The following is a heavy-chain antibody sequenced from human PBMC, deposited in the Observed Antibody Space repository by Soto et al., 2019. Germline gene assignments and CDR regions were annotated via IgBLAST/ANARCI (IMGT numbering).Heavy chain of an antibody. D-gene: IGHD3-3*01. V-gene: IGHV4-39*01. CDR1: GGSISSSSYY. Sequence: SETLSLTCTVSGGSISSSSYYWGWIRQPPGKGLEWIGSIYYSGSTYYNPSLKSRVTISVDTSKNQFSLKLCSVTAADTAVYYCASHYDYWSHYYGMDVCGQGTTVTVSS. CDR3: ASHYDYWSHYYGMDV. CDR2: IYYSGST. J-gene: IGHJ6*02.